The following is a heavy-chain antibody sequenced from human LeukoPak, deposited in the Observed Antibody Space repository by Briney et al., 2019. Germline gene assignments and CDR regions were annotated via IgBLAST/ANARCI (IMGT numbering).Heavy chain of an antibody. V-gene: IGHV3-30*02. CDR3: AKGRPVGAHGEVDY. Sequence: PGGSLGLSCAASGFTFSSYGMHWVRQAPGKGLEWVAFIRYDGSNKYYADSVKGRFTISRDNSKNTLYLQMNSLRAEDTAVYYCAKGRPVGAHGEVDYWGQGTLVTVSS. D-gene: IGHD1-26*01. J-gene: IGHJ4*02. CDR2: IRYDGSNK. CDR1: GFTFSSYG.